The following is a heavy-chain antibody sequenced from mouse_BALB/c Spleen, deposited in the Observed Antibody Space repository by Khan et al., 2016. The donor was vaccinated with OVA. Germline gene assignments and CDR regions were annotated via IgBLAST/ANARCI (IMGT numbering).Heavy chain of an antibody. J-gene: IGHJ3*01. V-gene: IGHV5-6*01. CDR1: GFTFSTYG. CDR3: ARLAYYYNSEVFAY. CDR2: ISSGGHYT. Sequence: EVELVESGGDLVKPGGSLELSCAASGFTFSTYGMSWVRQTPDMRLEWVATISSGGHYTYYPDSVKGRFTISRDNAKNTLYLHMSSLKSEDTAIYYCARLAYYYNSEVFAYWGQGTLVTVSA. D-gene: IGHD1-1*01.